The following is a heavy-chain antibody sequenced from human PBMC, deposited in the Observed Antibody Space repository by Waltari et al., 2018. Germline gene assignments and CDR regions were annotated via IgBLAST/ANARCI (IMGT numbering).Heavy chain of an antibody. CDR2: IYTSGST. CDR3: ARVYSIAARGGYGMDV. J-gene: IGHJ6*02. CDR1: GGSISSGSYY. V-gene: IGHV4-61*09. Sequence: QVQLQESGPGLVKPSQTLSLTCTVSGGSISSGSYYWSWLRQPAGKGLEWIGYIYTSGSTNYNPSLKSRVTISVDTSKNQFSLKLSSVTAADTAVYYCARVYSIAARGGYGMDVWGQGTTVTVSS. D-gene: IGHD6-6*01.